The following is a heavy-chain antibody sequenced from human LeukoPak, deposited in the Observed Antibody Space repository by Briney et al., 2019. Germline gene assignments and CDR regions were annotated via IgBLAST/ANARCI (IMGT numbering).Heavy chain of an antibody. Sequence: GGSLRLSCAASGFTFSSYAMHWVRQAPGEGLEWVAVISYDGSNKYYADSVKGRFTISRDNSKNTLYLQMNSLRAEDTAVYYCARDEWWGGDIVVVPAAVDYWGQGTLVTVSS. CDR3: ARDEWWGGDIVVVPAAVDY. CDR2: ISYDGSNK. V-gene: IGHV3-30*01. D-gene: IGHD2-2*01. J-gene: IGHJ4*02. CDR1: GFTFSSYA.